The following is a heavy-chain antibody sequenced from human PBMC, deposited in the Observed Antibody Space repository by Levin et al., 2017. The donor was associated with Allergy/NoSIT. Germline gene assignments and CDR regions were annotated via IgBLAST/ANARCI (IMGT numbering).Heavy chain of an antibody. V-gene: IGHV6-1*01. J-gene: IGHJ6*02. Sequence: SETLSLTCAISGDSVSSNSAAWNWIRQSPSRGLEWLGRTYYRSKWYNDYAVSVKSRITINPDTSKNQFSLQLNSVTPEDTAVYYCARNIPSSGCCYYGMDVWGQGTTVTVSS. D-gene: IGHD6-19*01. CDR1: GDSVSSNSAA. CDR2: TYYRSKWYN. CDR3: ARNIPSSGCCYYGMDV.